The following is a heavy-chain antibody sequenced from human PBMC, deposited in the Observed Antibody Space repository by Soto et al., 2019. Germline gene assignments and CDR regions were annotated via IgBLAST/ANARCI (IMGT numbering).Heavy chain of an antibody. CDR3: ARGNRGYSYGLGGYYYYGMDV. Sequence: QVQLVQSGAEVKKPGASVKVSCKASGHTFTSYDINWVRQATGQGLEWMGWMSPNSGNTGYAQKFQRRVTMTRNTSISTAYMELSSLRSEDTAVYYCARGNRGYSYGLGGYYYYGMDVWGQGTTVTVSS. D-gene: IGHD5-18*01. CDR2: MSPNSGNT. CDR1: GHTFTSYD. J-gene: IGHJ6*02. V-gene: IGHV1-8*01.